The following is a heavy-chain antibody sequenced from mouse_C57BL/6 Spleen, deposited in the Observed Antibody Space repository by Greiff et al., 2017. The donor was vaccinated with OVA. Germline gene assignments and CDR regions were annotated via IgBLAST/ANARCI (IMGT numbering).Heavy chain of an antibody. CDR2: IWSGGST. J-gene: IGHJ1*03. CDR1: GFSLTSYG. D-gene: IGHD1-1*01. V-gene: IGHV2-2*01. Sequence: QVHVKQSGPGLVQPSQSLSITCTVSGFSLTSYGVHWVRQSPGKGLEWLGVIWSGGSTDYNAAFISRLSISKDNSKSQVFFKMNSLQAEDTAIYYCARSGSSYGGYFDVWGTGTTVTFSS. CDR3: ARSGSSYGGYFDV.